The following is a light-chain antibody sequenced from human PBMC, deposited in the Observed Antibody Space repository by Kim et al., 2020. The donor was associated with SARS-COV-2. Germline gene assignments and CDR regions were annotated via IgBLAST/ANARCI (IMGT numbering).Light chain of an antibody. CDR1: QDISRY. CDR3: QQTSSAPRT. J-gene: IGKJ1*01. Sequence: DIQMTQSPSSLSASVGDRVTITCRASQDISRYLNWYQQKPGKAPKLLIYTASSLHSGVPSRFTGSGSETDFALTITSLQPEDFATYYCQQTSSAPRTFGQGTKVDIK. CDR2: TAS. V-gene: IGKV1-39*01.